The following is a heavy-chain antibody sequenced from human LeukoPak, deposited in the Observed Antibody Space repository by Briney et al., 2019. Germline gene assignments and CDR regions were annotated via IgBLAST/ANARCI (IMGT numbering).Heavy chain of an antibody. CDR2: IWYDGSNK. D-gene: IGHD1-26*01. CDR3: ARGLGSGSGV. Sequence: GGSLRLSCAASGFTLSSYAMTWVRQAPGKGLEWVAIIWYDGSNKYYADSVKGRFTISRDNSKNTLHLQMNNLRDEDTAVYYCARGLGSGSGVWGQGTTVTVSS. V-gene: IGHV3-33*08. J-gene: IGHJ6*02. CDR1: GFTLSSYA.